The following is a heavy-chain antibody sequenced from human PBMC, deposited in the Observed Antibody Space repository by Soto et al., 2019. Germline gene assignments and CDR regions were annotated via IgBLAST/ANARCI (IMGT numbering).Heavy chain of an antibody. CDR1: GFTFSSYA. CDR3: AIDGGVHYYDTSSEAFDI. Sequence: EVQLLESGGGLVPPGGSLRLSCAASGFTFSSYAMSWVRQAPGKGLEWVSSISDSGGSTYYADSVKGRFIISRDNSKNTLYLKTISLKAEDTAVYYCAIDGGVHYYDTSSEAFDIWGQGTMVTVSS. J-gene: IGHJ3*02. D-gene: IGHD3-22*01. CDR2: ISDSGGST. V-gene: IGHV3-23*01.